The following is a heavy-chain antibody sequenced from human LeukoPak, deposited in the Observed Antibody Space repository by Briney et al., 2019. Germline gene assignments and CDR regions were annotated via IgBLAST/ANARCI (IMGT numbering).Heavy chain of an antibody. Sequence: SVKVSCKASGYTFTNYYMHWVRQAPGQGLEWMGGIIPIFGTANYAQKFQGRVTITADESTSTAYMELSSLRSEDTAVYYCARAASGDPSYYFDYWGQGTLVTVSS. CDR2: IIPIFGTA. V-gene: IGHV1-69*13. CDR3: ARAASGDPSYYFDY. CDR1: GYTFTNYY. J-gene: IGHJ4*02. D-gene: IGHD2-2*01.